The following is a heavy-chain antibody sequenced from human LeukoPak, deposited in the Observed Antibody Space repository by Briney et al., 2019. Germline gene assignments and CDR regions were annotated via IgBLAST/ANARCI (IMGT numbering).Heavy chain of an antibody. CDR1: GFTFSNYE. D-gene: IGHD6-25*01. Sequence: GGSLRLSCAASGFTFSNYEMHWVRLVLGKGLEWVSAIGIAGNTFYAGSVKGRFTISRENAKNSFHLQMNSLGAGDTAVYYCAREGSLSSADAFDIWGQGTMVTVSS. CDR3: AREGSLSSADAFDI. CDR2: IGIAGNT. J-gene: IGHJ3*02. V-gene: IGHV3-13*01.